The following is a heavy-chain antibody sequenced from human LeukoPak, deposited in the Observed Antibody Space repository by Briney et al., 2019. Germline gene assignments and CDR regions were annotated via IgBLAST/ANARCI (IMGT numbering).Heavy chain of an antibody. Sequence: GASVKVSCKASGNTFTSYYMHWVRQAPGQGLEWMGIINPSGGSTGYAQKFQGRVTMTRDTSTSTVYMELSSLRSDDTAVYYCAREGEQLVLWSFDYWGQGTLVTVSS. CDR2: INPSGGST. J-gene: IGHJ4*02. CDR1: GNTFTSYY. D-gene: IGHD6-13*01. CDR3: AREGEQLVLWSFDY. V-gene: IGHV1-46*01.